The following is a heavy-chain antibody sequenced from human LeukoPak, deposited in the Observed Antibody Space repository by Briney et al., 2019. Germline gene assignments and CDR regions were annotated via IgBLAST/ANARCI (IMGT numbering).Heavy chain of an antibody. V-gene: IGHV1-8*01. D-gene: IGHD2-15*01. Sequence: ASVKVSCKASGYTYTSYDINWVRQATGQGLEWMGWMNPNSGNTGYAQKFQGRVTMTRNTSISTAYMELSSLRSEDTAVYYCARVDVGYCSGGSCLNWFDPWGQGTLVTVSS. J-gene: IGHJ5*02. CDR3: ARVDVGYCSGGSCLNWFDP. CDR2: MNPNSGNT. CDR1: GYTYTSYD.